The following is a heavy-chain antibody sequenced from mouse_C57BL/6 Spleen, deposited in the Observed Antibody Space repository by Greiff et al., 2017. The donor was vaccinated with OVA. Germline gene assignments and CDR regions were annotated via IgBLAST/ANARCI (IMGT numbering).Heavy chain of an antibody. V-gene: IGHV1-54*01. J-gene: IGHJ4*01. CDR2: INPGSGGT. Sequence: VQLQESGAELVRPGTSVKVSCKASGYAFTNYLIEWVKQRPGQGLEWIGVINPGSGGTNYNEKFKGKATLTADKSSSTAYMQLSSLTSEDSAVYFCARLLDYWGQGTSVTVSS. CDR1: GYAFTNYL. CDR3: ARLLDY.